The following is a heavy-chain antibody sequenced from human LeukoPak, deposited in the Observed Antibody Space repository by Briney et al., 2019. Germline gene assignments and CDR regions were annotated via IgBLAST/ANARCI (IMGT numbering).Heavy chain of an antibody. V-gene: IGHV3-74*01. D-gene: IGHD3-22*01. J-gene: IGHJ4*02. CDR1: GFTFSSYW. CDR3: ARAVYYYDSSGYYEKPLFDY. CDR2: INSDGSST. Sequence: GGFLRLSCAASGFTFSSYWMHWVRQAPGKGLVWVSRINSDGSSTSYADSVKGRFTISRDNAKNTLYLQMNSLRAEDTAVYYCARAVYYYDSSGYYEKPLFDYWGQGTLVTVSS.